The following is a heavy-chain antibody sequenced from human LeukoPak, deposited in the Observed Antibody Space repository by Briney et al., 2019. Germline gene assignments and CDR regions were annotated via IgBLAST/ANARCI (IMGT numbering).Heavy chain of an antibody. CDR1: GGSFSGYY. Sequence: ETLSLTCAVYGGSFSGYYWSWIRQPPGEGLEWIGEINHSGSTNYNPSLKSRVTISVDTSKNQFSLKLSSVTAADTAVYYCARNYDFWSGYRGLIDYWGQGTLVTVSS. CDR3: ARNYDFWSGYRGLIDY. V-gene: IGHV4-34*01. D-gene: IGHD3-3*01. J-gene: IGHJ4*02. CDR2: INHSGST.